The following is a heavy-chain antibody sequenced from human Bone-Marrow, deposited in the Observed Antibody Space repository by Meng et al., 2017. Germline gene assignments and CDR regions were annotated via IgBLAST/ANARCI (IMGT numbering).Heavy chain of an antibody. D-gene: IGHD2-2*01. V-gene: IGHV3-30*04. CDR1: GFTFSSYA. J-gene: IGHJ4*02. CDR3: ARDPPCVYRCYASYFDY. CDR2: ISYDGSNK. Sequence: GESLKISCAASGFTFSSYAMHWVRQAPGKGLEWVAVISYDGSNKYYADSVKGRFTISRDNPKNTLYLQMNSLRAEDTAVYYCARDPPCVYRCYASYFDYWGQGTLVTVSS.